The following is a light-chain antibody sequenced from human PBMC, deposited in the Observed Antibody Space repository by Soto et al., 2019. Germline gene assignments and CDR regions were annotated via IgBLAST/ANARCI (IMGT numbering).Light chain of an antibody. J-gene: IGKJ1*01. CDR2: EAS. CDR3: QQYNSFPT. Sequence: DIQMTQSPSTLSASVGDRVTITCRASQSISSWLAWYQQKPGKAPKLLIYEASSLESGVSSRFSGSGSGTEFTLTISSLQPDDFATYYCQQYNSFPTFGQGTKVEIK. V-gene: IGKV1-5*03. CDR1: QSISSW.